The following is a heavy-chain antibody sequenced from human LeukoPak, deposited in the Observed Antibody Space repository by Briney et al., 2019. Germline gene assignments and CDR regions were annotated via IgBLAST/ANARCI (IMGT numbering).Heavy chain of an antibody. CDR1: GFTFSSYE. CDR3: AKVGNNWDFDY. Sequence: GGSLRLSCAASGFTFSSYEMNWVRQAPGKGLEWVAFIRYDGSNKYYADSVKGRFTISRDNSKNTLYLQMNSLRAEDTAVYYCAKVGNNWDFDYWGQGTLVTVSS. CDR2: IRYDGSNK. V-gene: IGHV3-30*02. D-gene: IGHD1-1*01. J-gene: IGHJ4*02.